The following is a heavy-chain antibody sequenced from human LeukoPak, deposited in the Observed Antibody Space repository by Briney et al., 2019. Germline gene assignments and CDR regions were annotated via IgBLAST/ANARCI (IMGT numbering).Heavy chain of an antibody. J-gene: IGHJ4*02. CDR2: IYHSGST. CDR1: GGSISSSNW. CDR3: ARLGYCSGGSCATPLDY. Sequence: ASGTLSLTCAVSGGSISSSNWWSWVRQPPGKGLEWIGEIYHSGSTNYNPSLKSRVTISVDKSKNQFSLKLSSVTAADTAVYYCARLGYCSGGSCATPLDYWGQGTLVTVSS. V-gene: IGHV4-4*02. D-gene: IGHD2-15*01.